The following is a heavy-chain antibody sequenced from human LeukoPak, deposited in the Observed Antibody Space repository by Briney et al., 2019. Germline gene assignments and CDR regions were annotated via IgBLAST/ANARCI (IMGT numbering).Heavy chain of an antibody. CDR3: ARVLFPHYDYVWGSYRFYGMDV. V-gene: IGHV1-69*10. J-gene: IGHJ6*02. CDR1: GYTFTDFY. Sequence: ASVKVSCKASGYTFTDFYMHWVRQAPGQGLEWMGWIIPILGIANYAQKFQGRVTITADKSTSTAYMELSSLRSEDTAVYYCARVLFPHYDYVWGSYRFYGMDVWGQGTTVTVSS. D-gene: IGHD3-16*02. CDR2: IIPILGIA.